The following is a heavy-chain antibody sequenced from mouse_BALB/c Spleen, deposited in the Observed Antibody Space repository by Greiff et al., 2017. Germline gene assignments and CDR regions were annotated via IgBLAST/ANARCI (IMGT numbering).Heavy chain of an antibody. CDR1: GFTFSSYG. V-gene: IGHV5-6*02. CDR2: ISSGGSYT. J-gene: IGHJ2*01. CDR3: ARHDAYYRYEGD. Sequence: EVMLVESGGDLVKPGGSLKLSCAASGFTFSSYGMSWVRQTPDKRLEWVATISSGGSYTYYPDSVKGRFTISRDNAKNTLYLQMSSLKSEDTAMYYCARHDAYYRYEGDWGQGTTLTVSS. D-gene: IGHD2-14*01.